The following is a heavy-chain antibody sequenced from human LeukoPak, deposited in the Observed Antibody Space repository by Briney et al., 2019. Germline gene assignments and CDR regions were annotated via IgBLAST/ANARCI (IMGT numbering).Heavy chain of an antibody. J-gene: IGHJ6*03. CDR1: GYTFTAYF. CDR2: INPNSGGT. V-gene: IGHV1-2*06. Sequence: GASVKVSCKASGYTFTAYFMHWVRQAPGRGLEWMGRINPNSGGTNYAQKFQGRVTMTRDTSINTAYMELSRLRSDDTAVYYCARVMDYYYMDVWGKGTTVTVSS. CDR3: ARVMDYYYMDV. D-gene: IGHD2-8*01.